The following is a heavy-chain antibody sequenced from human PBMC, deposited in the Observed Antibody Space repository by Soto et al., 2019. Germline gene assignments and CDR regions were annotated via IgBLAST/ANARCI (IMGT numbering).Heavy chain of an antibody. CDR2: ITEGGTT. CDR3: ARGADAVLSPNFYY. J-gene: IGHJ4*02. Sequence: SETLSLTCAVHGDSFSGYFWTWIRQPPGKGLEWIAEITEGGTTNYSPSLKSRVSIAVDSSKRQFSLTLSSVTAADTAMYYCARGADAVLSPNFYYWSQGSLVTVSS. V-gene: IGHV4-34*01. CDR1: GDSFSGYF. D-gene: IGHD4-17*01.